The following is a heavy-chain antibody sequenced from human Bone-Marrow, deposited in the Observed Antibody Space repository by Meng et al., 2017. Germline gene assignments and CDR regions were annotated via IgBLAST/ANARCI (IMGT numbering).Heavy chain of an antibody. Sequence: LRLSCTVSGGSISSYYWSWIRQPPGKGLEWIGYIYYSGSTNYNPSLKSRVTISVDTSKNQFSLKLSSVTAADTAVYYCARAWGGSGSFYRDWGQGTLVTVSS. CDR2: IYYSGST. CDR1: GGSISSYY. V-gene: IGHV4-59*01. CDR3: ARAWGGSGSFYRD. D-gene: IGHD3-10*01. J-gene: IGHJ4*02.